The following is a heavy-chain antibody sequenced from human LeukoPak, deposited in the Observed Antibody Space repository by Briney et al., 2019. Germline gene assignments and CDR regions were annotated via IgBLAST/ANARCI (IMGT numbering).Heavy chain of an antibody. Sequence: ASVKVSCKASGYTFTSYGISWVRQAPGQGLEWMGWISAYNGNTNYAQKLQGRVTMTTDTSTSTAYMELRSPRSDDTAVYYCARDSGSYYYYYYGMDVWGQGTTVTVSS. CDR3: ARDSGSYYYYYYGMDV. CDR1: GYTFTSYG. CDR2: ISAYNGNT. J-gene: IGHJ6*02. V-gene: IGHV1-18*01. D-gene: IGHD1-26*01.